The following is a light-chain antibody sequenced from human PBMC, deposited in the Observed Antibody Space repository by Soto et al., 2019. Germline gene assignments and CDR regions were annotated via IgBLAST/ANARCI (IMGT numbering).Light chain of an antibody. CDR2: GAS. Sequence: EIVLTQSPGTLSLSPGERATLSCRASQSVSDNLAWYQQRPGQGPRLLIYGASTRATGIPERFSGTGSETDFTLTISRLEPEDFAVYYCQQYDNSPITFGQGTRLEIK. J-gene: IGKJ5*01. V-gene: IGKV3-20*01. CDR3: QQYDNSPIT. CDR1: QSVSDN.